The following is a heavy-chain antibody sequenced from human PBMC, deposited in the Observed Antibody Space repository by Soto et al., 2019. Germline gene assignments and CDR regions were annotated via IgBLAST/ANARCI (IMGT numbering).Heavy chain of an antibody. CDR3: ARDSMIGTPSRLDP. CDR2: VYHTGST. D-gene: IGHD1-20*01. J-gene: IGHJ5*02. Sequence: QVQLQESGPGLVKPSGTLSLTCGASGGSISSSNWWSWVRQSPGKWLEWIGEVYHTGSTNYNPSLKSRITISVDKSNNHCSLNLSSVTAAETAVYYCARDSMIGTPSRLDPWVQETLVTVSS. V-gene: IGHV4-4*02. CDR1: GGSISSSNW.